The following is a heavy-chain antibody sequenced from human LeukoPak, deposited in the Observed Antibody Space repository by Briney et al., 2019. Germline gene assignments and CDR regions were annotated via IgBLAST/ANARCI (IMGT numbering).Heavy chain of an antibody. CDR1: GGFVSGGSYY. CDR3: ASYVDTAMVTPPP. CDR2: IYYSGST. V-gene: IGHV4-61*01. D-gene: IGHD5-18*01. Sequence: SETLSLTCPVSGGFVSGGSYYWSWIRQPPGKGLEWIGYIYYSGSTNYNPSLKSRVTISVDTSKNQFSLKLSSVTAADTAVYYCASYVDTAMVTPPPWGQGTLVTVSS. J-gene: IGHJ5*02.